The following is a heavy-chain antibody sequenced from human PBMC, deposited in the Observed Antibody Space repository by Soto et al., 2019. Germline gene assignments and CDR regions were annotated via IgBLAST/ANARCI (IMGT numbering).Heavy chain of an antibody. CDR3: ARAGLRLVAGLFDY. CDR1: GYTFTSYG. CDR2: NNRYNGNT. D-gene: IGHD6-19*01. Sequence: QVQLVQYGAEVRKPGASVKVSCKASGYTFTSYGISWGRQAPGQGLEWMGCNNRYNGNTNYAQDLQDRVTLTTDTSTSTAYMELRSLRSADTGVYYCARAGLRLVAGLFDYWGQGTLVTVSS. J-gene: IGHJ4*02. V-gene: IGHV1-18*01.